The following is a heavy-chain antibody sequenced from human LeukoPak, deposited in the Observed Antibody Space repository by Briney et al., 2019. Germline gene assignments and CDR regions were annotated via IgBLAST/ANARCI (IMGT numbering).Heavy chain of an antibody. J-gene: IGHJ4*02. CDR1: GGSISSGGYY. CDR3: ARANFQQLIFDY. CDR2: IYYSGST. D-gene: IGHD6-13*01. Sequence: SQTLSLTCTVSGGSISSGGYYWPWIRQHPGKGLGWIGYIYYSGSTYYNPSLKSRVTISVDTSKNQFSLKLSSVTAADTAVYYCARANFQQLIFDYWGQGTLVTVSS. V-gene: IGHV4-31*03.